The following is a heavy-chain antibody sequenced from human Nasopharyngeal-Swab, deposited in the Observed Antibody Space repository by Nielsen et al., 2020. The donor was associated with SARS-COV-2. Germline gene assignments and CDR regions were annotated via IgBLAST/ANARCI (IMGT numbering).Heavy chain of an antibody. J-gene: IGHJ3*02. CDR3: ARGITGTRRPDAFDI. CDR1: GFTFSSYD. D-gene: IGHD1-20*01. CDR2: IGTAGDT. Sequence: GGSLRLSCAASGFTFSSYDMHWVRQATGKGLEWVSAIGTAGDTYYPGSVKGRFTISRDNAKNSLYLQMNSLRDEDTAVYYCARGITGTRRPDAFDIWGQGTMVTVSS. V-gene: IGHV3-13*04.